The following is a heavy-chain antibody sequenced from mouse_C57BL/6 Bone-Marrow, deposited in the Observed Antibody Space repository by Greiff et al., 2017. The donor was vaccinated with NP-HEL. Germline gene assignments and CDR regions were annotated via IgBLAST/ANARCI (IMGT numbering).Heavy chain of an antibody. V-gene: IGHV1-26*01. Sequence: VQLQQSGPELVKPGASVKISCKASGYTFTDYYMNWVKQSHGKSLEWIGDINPNNGGTSYNQKFKGKATLTVDKSSSTAYMELRSLTSEDSAVSYCASPTRWDWYFDVWGTGTTVTVSS. J-gene: IGHJ1*03. CDR3: ASPTRWDWYFDV. CDR2: INPNNGGT. CDR1: GYTFTDYY. D-gene: IGHD1-1*02.